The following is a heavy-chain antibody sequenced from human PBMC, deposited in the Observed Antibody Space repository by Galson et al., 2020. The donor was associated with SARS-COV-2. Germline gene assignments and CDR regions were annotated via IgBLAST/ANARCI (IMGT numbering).Heavy chain of an antibody. Sequence: SETLSLTCTVSGGSISSYYWSWIRQPPGKGLEWIGYINYSGSTNYNPSLKSRVTISVDTSKNQFSLKLSSVTSADTAVYYCAVSQGTLDPYSMYVGGQEATVTV. J-gene: IGHJ6*02. CDR1: GGSISSYY. D-gene: IGHD3-3*01. CDR2: INYSGST. V-gene: IGHV4-59*01. CDR3: AVSQGTLDPYSMYV.